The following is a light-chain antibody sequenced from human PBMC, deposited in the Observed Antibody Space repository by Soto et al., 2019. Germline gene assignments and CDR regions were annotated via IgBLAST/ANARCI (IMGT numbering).Light chain of an antibody. J-gene: IGLJ2*01. CDR1: SSDVGGYNY. V-gene: IGLV2-14*01. Sequence: QSALTQPASVSGSPGQSITISCTGTSSDVGGYNYVSWYQQHPGKAPKLMIYDVSNRPSGVSNRFSGSKSGNTASLTISGLQAEDEAEYYCSSYPSSSTLVFGGGTQLTVL. CDR2: DVS. CDR3: SSYPSSSTLV.